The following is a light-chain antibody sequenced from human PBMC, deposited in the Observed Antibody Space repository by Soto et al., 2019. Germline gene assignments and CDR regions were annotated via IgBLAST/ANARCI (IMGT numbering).Light chain of an antibody. J-gene: IGLJ1*01. Sequence: QSALTQPASMSGSPGQSITISCTGTSKDVGGYNFVSWYQQHPGKAPKLMIYEVGNRPSGVSHRFSGSKSGNTASLTISGLQAEDEADYYCNSYTTTNAHVFGTGTKVTVL. CDR2: EVG. CDR1: SKDVGGYNF. V-gene: IGLV2-14*01. CDR3: NSYTTTNAHV.